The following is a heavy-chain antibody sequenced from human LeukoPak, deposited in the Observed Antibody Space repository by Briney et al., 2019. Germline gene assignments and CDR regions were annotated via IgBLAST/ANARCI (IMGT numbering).Heavy chain of an antibody. CDR3: ATEATSPDYNYYMDV. CDR1: GYRLSELS. V-gene: IGHV1-24*01. Sequence: ASVKVSCKVSGYRLSELSTHWVRQAPGKGLEWMGGLDVEDDEPIYAQKFQGRVTMTEDTSTDTAYMELSSLRSEDTAVYYCATEATSPDYNYYMDVWGKGTTVTVSS. D-gene: IGHD2-2*01. CDR2: LDVEDDEP. J-gene: IGHJ6*03.